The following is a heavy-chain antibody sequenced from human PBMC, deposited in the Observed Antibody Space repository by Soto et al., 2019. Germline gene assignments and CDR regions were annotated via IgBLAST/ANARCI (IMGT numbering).Heavy chain of an antibody. V-gene: IGHV3-30-3*01. D-gene: IGHD3-16*01. J-gene: IGHJ6*02. CDR3: ARVDNPRVSYYYYGMDV. CDR1: GFTFSSYA. Sequence: QVQLVESGGGVVQPGRSLRLSCAASGFTFSSYAMHWVRQAPGKGLEGVAVISYDGSNKYYADSVKGRFTISRDNSKNTLYLQMNSLRAEDTAVYYCARVDNPRVSYYYYGMDVWGQGTTVTVSS. CDR2: ISYDGSNK.